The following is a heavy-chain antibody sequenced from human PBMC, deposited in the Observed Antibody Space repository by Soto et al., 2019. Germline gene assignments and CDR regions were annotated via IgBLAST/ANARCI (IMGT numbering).Heavy chain of an antibody. V-gene: IGHV4-34*01. CDR3: ARGLRIAAAGTHNSGPYNWFDP. J-gene: IGHJ5*02. D-gene: IGHD6-13*01. Sequence: SETLSLTCAVYGGSFSGYYWSWIRQPPGKGLEWIGEINHSGSTNYNPSLKSRVTISVDTSKNQFSLKLSSVTAADTAVYYCARGLRIAAAGTHNSGPYNWFDPWGQGTLVTVSS. CDR1: GGSFSGYY. CDR2: INHSGST.